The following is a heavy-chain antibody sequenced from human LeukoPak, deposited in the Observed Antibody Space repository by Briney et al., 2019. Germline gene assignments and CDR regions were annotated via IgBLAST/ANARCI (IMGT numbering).Heavy chain of an antibody. D-gene: IGHD2-2*01. V-gene: IGHV4-34*01. CDR1: GGSFSGYY. CDR3: ARGGDIVVVPAAMRARDNWFDP. Sequence: SETLSLTCAVYGGSFSGYYWSWIRQPPGKGLEWIGEINHSGSTNYNPSLKSRVTISVDTSKNQFSLKLSSVTAADTAVYYCARGGDIVVVPAAMRARDNWFDPWGQGTLVTVSS. J-gene: IGHJ5*02. CDR2: INHSGST.